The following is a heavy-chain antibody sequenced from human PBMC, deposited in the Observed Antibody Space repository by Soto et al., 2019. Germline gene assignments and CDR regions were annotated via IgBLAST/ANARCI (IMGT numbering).Heavy chain of an antibody. V-gene: IGHV1-24*01. CDR1: GYTLTELS. Sequence: ASVKVSCKVSGYTLTELSMHWVRQAPGKGLEWMGGFDPENGETIYAQKFQGRVTVTEDTSTDTAYMGLSSLRSEDTAVYYCATGIRYNWKYFDYWGQGTLVTVSS. J-gene: IGHJ4*02. D-gene: IGHD1-20*01. CDR2: FDPENGET. CDR3: ATGIRYNWKYFDY.